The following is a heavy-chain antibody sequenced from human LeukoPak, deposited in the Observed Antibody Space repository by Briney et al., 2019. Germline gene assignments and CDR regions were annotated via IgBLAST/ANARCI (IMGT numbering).Heavy chain of an antibody. D-gene: IGHD2-2*01. CDR3: ARLGPAAHYFDY. CDR2: IYSGGST. Sequence: GGSLRLSCAASGFTVSSNYMSWVRQAPGKGLEWVSVIYSGGSTYYADSVKGRFTISRDNSENTLYLQMNSLRAEDTAVYYCARLGPAAHYFDYWGQGTLVTVSS. CDR1: GFTVSSNY. V-gene: IGHV3-66*01. J-gene: IGHJ4*02.